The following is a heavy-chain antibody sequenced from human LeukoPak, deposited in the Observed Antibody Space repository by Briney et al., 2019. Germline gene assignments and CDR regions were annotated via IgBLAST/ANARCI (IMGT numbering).Heavy chain of an antibody. V-gene: IGHV4-31*03. CDR3: ARHDSSGWLYYFDY. CDR1: GGSISSGGYY. J-gene: IGHJ4*02. Sequence: SQTLSLTCTVSGGSISSGGYYWSWIRQHPGKGLEWIGYIYYSGSTYYNPSLKSRVTISVDTSKNQFSLKLSSVTAADTAVYYCARHDSSGWLYYFDYWGQGTLVTVSP. D-gene: IGHD6-19*01. CDR2: IYYSGST.